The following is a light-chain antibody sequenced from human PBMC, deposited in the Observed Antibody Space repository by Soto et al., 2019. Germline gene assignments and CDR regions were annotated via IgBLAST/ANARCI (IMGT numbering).Light chain of an antibody. CDR2: GAS. Sequence: DIQMTQSPSSLSASLGDRFTITCLASQGIRIDLGWFQQRPGKAPKRLIYGASSLQSGVPSRFSGSGYGKEFTITISNLQPEDFATYYCLQHNSFPRTFGQGTKVDIK. J-gene: IGKJ1*01. CDR3: LQHNSFPRT. CDR1: QGIRID. V-gene: IGKV1-17*02.